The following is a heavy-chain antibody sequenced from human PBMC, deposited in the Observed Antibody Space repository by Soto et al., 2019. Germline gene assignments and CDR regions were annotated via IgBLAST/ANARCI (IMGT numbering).Heavy chain of an antibody. CDR1: GGSIRSYY. CDR3: ARDNGYNPEVFDY. CDR2: IYYSGST. Sequence: QVQLQESGPGLVKPSETLSLTCTVSGGSIRSYYWSWIRQPPGKGLEWIGYIYYSGSTNSNPSLKSRVTISVDTSKNPFSLKLSSVTAADTAVYYCARDNGYNPEVFDYWGQGTLVTVSS. V-gene: IGHV4-59*01. J-gene: IGHJ4*02. D-gene: IGHD5-12*01.